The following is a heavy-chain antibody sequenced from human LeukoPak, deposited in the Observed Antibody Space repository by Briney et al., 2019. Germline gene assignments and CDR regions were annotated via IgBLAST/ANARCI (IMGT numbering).Heavy chain of an antibody. Sequence: SETLSLTCTVSGGSISSYYWSWIRQPPGKGLEWIGYIYYSGSTNYNPSLKSRVTISVDTSKNQFSLKLSSVTAADTAVYYCARWSIAAASDHWGQGTLVTVSS. D-gene: IGHD6-13*01. CDR2: IYYSGST. CDR1: GGSISSYY. J-gene: IGHJ4*02. CDR3: ARWSIAAASDH. V-gene: IGHV4-59*12.